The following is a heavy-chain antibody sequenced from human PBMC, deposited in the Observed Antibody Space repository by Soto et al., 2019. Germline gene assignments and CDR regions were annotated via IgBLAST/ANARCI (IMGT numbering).Heavy chain of an antibody. V-gene: IGHV3-21*06. CDR2: ISDDSSYI. CDR1: GCMFSAYT. CDR3: ATPYYFNH. D-gene: IGHD3-16*01. J-gene: IGHJ1*01. Sequence: PGGSLRLSCAASGCMFSAYTMNWVRQAPGKGLEWLSSISDDSSYIDYADSLRGRFTVSRDNARNSLYLQIDSLGVEDTAVYYCATPYYFNHWGPGTLVTVSS.